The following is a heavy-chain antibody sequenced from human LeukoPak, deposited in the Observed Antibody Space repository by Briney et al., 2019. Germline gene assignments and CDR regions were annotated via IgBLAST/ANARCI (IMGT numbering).Heavy chain of an antibody. Sequence: SETLSLTCAVYGGSFSGYYWGWIRQPPGKGLEWIGSIYYSGSTYYNPSLKSRVTISVDTSKNQFSLKLSSVTAADTAVYYCARGFRGPGYDFWSGYYTHEHYFDYWGQGTLVTVSS. CDR1: GGSFSGYY. D-gene: IGHD3-3*01. J-gene: IGHJ4*02. V-gene: IGHV4-34*01. CDR3: ARGFRGPGYDFWSGYYTHEHYFDY. CDR2: IYYSGST.